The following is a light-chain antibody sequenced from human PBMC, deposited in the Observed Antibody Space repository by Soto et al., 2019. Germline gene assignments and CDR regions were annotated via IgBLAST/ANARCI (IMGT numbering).Light chain of an antibody. CDR2: DES. V-gene: IGKV3-15*01. CDR1: QSVSSN. CDR3: QQYNNWPPRVT. Sequence: IVLTQSPATLSVSPGERATLSCRASQSVSSNLAWYQHKPGQAPRLLIYDESTRATGIPARFSGSGSGTDFTLTISSLQSEDFALYYCQQYNNWPPRVTFGGGTKVEIK. J-gene: IGKJ4*01.